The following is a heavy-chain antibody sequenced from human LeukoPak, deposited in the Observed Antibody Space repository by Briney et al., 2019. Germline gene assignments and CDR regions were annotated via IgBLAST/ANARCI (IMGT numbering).Heavy chain of an antibody. D-gene: IGHD3-10*01. J-gene: IGHJ4*02. V-gene: IGHV3-23*01. CDR1: GFTFSSYA. CDR2: ISGSGDST. CDR3: TRAGQWTYGFQDY. Sequence: PGGSLRLSCVASGFTFSSYAMNWVRQAPGKGLEWVSAISGSGDSTFYADSVKGRFTISRDNSKNTLYLQMNSLRVEDTAVYYCTRAGQWTYGFQDYWGQGTLVTVSS.